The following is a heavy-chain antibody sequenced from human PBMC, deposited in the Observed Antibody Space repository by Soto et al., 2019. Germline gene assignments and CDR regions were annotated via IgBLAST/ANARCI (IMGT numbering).Heavy chain of an antibody. D-gene: IGHD6-6*01. CDR2: IYYSGST. CDR3: ARAPGTSSSSSYYYYGMDV. CDR1: GGSISSGGYY. V-gene: IGHV4-31*03. Sequence: SETLSLTCTVSGGSISSGGYYWSWIRQHPGKGLEWIGYIYYSGSTYYNPSLKSRVTISVDTSKNQFSLKLSSVTAADTAVYYCARAPGTSSSSSYYYYGMDVWGQGTTVTVSS. J-gene: IGHJ6*02.